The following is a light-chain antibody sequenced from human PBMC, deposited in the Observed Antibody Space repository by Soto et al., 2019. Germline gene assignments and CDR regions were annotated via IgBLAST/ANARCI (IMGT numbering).Light chain of an antibody. CDR2: KAS. V-gene: IGKV1-5*03. J-gene: IGKJ1*01. CDR3: QHLN. Sequence: DIKMTQSPSTLSASVGDSVTITCRASQSISSWLAWYQQKPGKAPKLLINKASSLESGVPLRFSGSGSGTECAITIRSLQPDDFATYYCQHLNLGEGTKVEIK. CDR1: QSISSW.